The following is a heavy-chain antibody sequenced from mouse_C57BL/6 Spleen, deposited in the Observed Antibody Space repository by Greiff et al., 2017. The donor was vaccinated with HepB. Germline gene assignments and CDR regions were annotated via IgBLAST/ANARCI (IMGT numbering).Heavy chain of an antibody. CDR3: ARAIYYDYGGFAY. CDR2: IYPGSGST. J-gene: IGHJ3*01. V-gene: IGHV1-55*01. CDR1: GYTFTSYW. Sequence: VQLQQPGAELVKPGASVKMSCKASGYTFTSYWITWVKQRPGQGLEWIGDIYPGSGSTNYTEKFKSKATLTVDTSSSTAYMQLSSLTSEDSAVYYCARAIYYDYGGFAYWGQGTLVTVSA. D-gene: IGHD2-4*01.